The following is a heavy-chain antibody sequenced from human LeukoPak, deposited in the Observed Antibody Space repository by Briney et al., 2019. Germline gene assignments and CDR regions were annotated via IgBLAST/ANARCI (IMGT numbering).Heavy chain of an antibody. CDR3: ARLSSSWNYYYYMDV. J-gene: IGHJ6*03. V-gene: IGHV4-39*07. CDR2: IFYSGST. Sequence: PSETLSLTCTVSGGSISTSSYYWGWVRQPPGKGLEWIGNIFYSGSTNYNPSLKSRVTISVDTSKNQFSLKPSSVTAADTAVYHCARLSSSWNYYYYMDVWGKGTTVTISS. CDR1: GGSISTSSYY. D-gene: IGHD6-13*01.